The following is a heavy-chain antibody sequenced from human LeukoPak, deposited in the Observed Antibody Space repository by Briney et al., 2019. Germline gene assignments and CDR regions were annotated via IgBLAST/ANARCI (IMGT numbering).Heavy chain of an antibody. CDR1: GGSISSYY. CDR2: IYYSGST. Sequence: ASETLSLTCTVSGGSISSYYWSWIRQPPGKGLEWIGYIYYSGSTNYNPSLKSRVTISVDTSKNQFSLKLSSVTAADTAVYYCARDYSGSGWSYYFDYWGQGTLVTVSS. V-gene: IGHV4-59*01. D-gene: IGHD6-19*01. CDR3: ARDYSGSGWSYYFDY. J-gene: IGHJ4*02.